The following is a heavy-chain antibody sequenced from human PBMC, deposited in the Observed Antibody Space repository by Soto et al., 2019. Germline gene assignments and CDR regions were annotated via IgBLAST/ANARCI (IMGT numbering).Heavy chain of an antibody. CDR1: GGSLSDYF. D-gene: IGHD2-21*01. J-gene: IGHJ6*03. V-gene: IGHV4-34*01. CDR2: INHLGSI. Sequence: QVQLQQWGAGLLKPSETLSLTCVVSGGSLSDYFWSWIRQPPGMALEWIGEINHLGSINYNPSLKSRVTMSVDTYKNQFSLTLYSVTAADTATYYCARGGISHWAYFYYMNVWDRGTTVTVSS. CDR3: ARGGISHWAYFYYMNV.